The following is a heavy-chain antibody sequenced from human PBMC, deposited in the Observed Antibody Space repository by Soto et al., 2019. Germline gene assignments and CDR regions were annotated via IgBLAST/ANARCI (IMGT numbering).Heavy chain of an antibody. J-gene: IGHJ5*02. CDR3: ARAPLGYCTNGVCYGSNWLDP. Sequence: PGGSLRLSCAASGFTFSNAWMSWVRQAPGKGLEWVGRIKSKTDGGTTDYAAPVKGRFTISRDDSKNTLYLQMNSLKTEDTAVYYCARAPLGYCTNGVCYGSNWLDPWGQGTLVTVSS. CDR2: IKSKTDGGTT. D-gene: IGHD2-8*01. CDR1: GFTFSNAW. V-gene: IGHV3-15*01.